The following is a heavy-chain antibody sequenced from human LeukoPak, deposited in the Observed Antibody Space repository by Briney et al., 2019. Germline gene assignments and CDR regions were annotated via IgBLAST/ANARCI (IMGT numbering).Heavy chain of an antibody. CDR1: GYTFTSYG. D-gene: IGHD2-2*01. V-gene: IGHV1-18*01. J-gene: IGHJ5*02. CDR2: ISAYNGNT. CDR3: ARAIVVPAAMSRNWFDP. Sequence: GASVTVSFKASGYTFTSYGISWVRQAPGQGLEWMGWISAYNGNTNYAQKLQGRVTMTTDTSTSTAYMELRSLRSDDTAVYYCARAIVVPAAMSRNWFDPWGQGTLVTVSS.